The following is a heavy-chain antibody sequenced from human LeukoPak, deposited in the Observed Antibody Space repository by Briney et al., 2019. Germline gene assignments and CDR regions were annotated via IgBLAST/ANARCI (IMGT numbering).Heavy chain of an antibody. V-gene: IGHV4-59*01. CDR1: GGSISSYY. CDR2: IYYSGST. D-gene: IGHD2-15*01. CDR3: ASGYCSGGSCYDYYYYYYMDV. Sequence: NPSETLSLTCTVSGGSISSYYWSWIRQPPGKGLEWIGYIYYSGSTNYSPSLKSRVTISVDTSKNQFSLKLSSVTAADTAVYYCASGYCSGGSCYDYYYYYYMDVWGKGTTVTVSS. J-gene: IGHJ6*03.